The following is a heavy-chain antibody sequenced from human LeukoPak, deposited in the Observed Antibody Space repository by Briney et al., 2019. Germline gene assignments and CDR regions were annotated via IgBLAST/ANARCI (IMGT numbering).Heavy chain of an antibody. J-gene: IGHJ4*02. CDR1: DGSITRSSYY. CDR2: IYYSGST. Sequence: SGTLSLNSTVPDGSITRSSYYWGWIRQPPGKCLEWIGSIYYSGSTYYSPSLKSRVTISVDTSKKQVSLKLNSVTAADTAVYYCAETTPFFYDSSGVPGYYFDHWGQGTLVTVSS. D-gene: IGHD3-22*01. CDR3: AETTPFFYDSSGVPGYYFDH. V-gene: IGHV4-39*01.